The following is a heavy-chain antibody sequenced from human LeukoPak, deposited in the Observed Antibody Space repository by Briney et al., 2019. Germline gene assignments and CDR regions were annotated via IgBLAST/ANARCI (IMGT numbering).Heavy chain of an antibody. CDR3: ASRSRYNWNYNYYYGMDV. CDR1: GGTFSSYA. Sequence: ASVNVSCTASGGTFSSYAISWVRQAPGQGLEWMGGIIPIFGTANYAQKFQGRVTITADESTSTAYMELSSLRSEDTAVYYCASRSRYNWNYNYYYGMDVWGQGTTVTVSS. D-gene: IGHD1-20*01. V-gene: IGHV1-69*13. CDR2: IIPIFGTA. J-gene: IGHJ6*02.